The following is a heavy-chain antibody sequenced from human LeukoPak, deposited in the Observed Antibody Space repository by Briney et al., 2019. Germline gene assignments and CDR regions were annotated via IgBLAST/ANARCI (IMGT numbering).Heavy chain of an antibody. V-gene: IGHV4-34*01. CDR3: ARALRREGRAVGRCFDGWDY. D-gene: IGHD3-9*01. CDR1: GGSFSGYY. Sequence: SETLSLTCAVYGGSFSGYYWSWIRQPPGKGLEWIGEINHSGSTNYNPSLKSRVTISVDTSKNQFSLKLGSVTAADTAVYYCARALRREGRAVGRCFDGWDYWGQGTLVTVSS. CDR2: INHSGST. J-gene: IGHJ4*02.